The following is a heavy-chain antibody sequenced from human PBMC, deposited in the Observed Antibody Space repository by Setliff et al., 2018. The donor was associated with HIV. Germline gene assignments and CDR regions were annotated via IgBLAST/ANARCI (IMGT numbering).Heavy chain of an antibody. CDR2: INHAGTT. Sequence: SETLSLTCAVSGGSFRGDFWSWIRQPPEKGLEWIGEINHAGTTHYNPSLKSRVTISVDTSKNQFSLKLSSVTAADTAVYYCARGRWGYYGSGEYYFDYWGQGTPVTVSS. V-gene: IGHV4-34*01. CDR3: ARGRWGYYGSGEYYFDY. D-gene: IGHD3-10*01. J-gene: IGHJ4*02. CDR1: GGSFRGDF.